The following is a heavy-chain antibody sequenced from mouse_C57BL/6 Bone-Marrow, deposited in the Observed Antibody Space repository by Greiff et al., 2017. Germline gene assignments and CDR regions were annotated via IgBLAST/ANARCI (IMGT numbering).Heavy chain of an antibody. J-gene: IGHJ3*01. V-gene: IGHV1-26*01. CDR1: GYTFTDYY. CDR3: AVWYPS. Sequence: EVQLQQSGPELVKPGASVKISCKASGYTFTDYYMNWVKQSHGKSLEWIGDINPNNGGTSYNQKFKGKATLTVDKSSSTAYMELRSLTSEDSAVYYCAVWYPSWGQGTLVTVSA. CDR2: INPNNGGT. D-gene: IGHD2-10*02.